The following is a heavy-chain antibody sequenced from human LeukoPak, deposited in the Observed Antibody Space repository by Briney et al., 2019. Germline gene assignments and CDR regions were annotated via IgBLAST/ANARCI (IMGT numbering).Heavy chain of an antibody. V-gene: IGHV4-59*01. CDR3: ARDSYSSSLDY. D-gene: IGHD6-13*01. J-gene: IGHJ4*02. Sequence: PSETLSLTCTVSGGSISSYYWSWIRQPPGKGLEWIGYIYYSGSTNYNPSLKSRVTISVDTSKNQFSLELSSVTAADTAVYYCARDSYSSSLDYWGQGTLVTVSS. CDR1: GGSISSYY. CDR2: IYYSGST.